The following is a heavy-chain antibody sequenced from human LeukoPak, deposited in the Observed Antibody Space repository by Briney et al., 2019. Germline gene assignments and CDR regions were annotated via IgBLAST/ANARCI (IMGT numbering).Heavy chain of an antibody. CDR2: IYYSGST. J-gene: IGHJ5*02. CDR3: ARGYYDFWSGDYNWFDP. CDR1: GGSISSYY. V-gene: IGHV4-59*12. D-gene: IGHD3-3*01. Sequence: SETLSLTCTVSGGSISSYYWSWIRQPPGKGLEWIGYIYYSGSTNYNPSLKSRVTMSVDTSKNQFSLKLSSVTAADTAVYYCARGYYDFWSGDYNWFDPWGQGTLVTVSS.